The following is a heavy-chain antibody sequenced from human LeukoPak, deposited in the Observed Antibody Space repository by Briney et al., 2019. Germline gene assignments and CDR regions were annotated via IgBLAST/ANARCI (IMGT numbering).Heavy chain of an antibody. CDR1: GFTFSTYA. D-gene: IGHD6-13*01. CDR2: IGGSGSYT. Sequence: GGSLRLSCAASGFTFSTYAMIWVRQAPGKGLEWVSVIGGSGSYTYYADSVKGRFTISRDNSKDTLYLQMNSLRPEDTAVYYCARDWYDYWGQGTLVTVSA. V-gene: IGHV3-23*01. J-gene: IGHJ4*02. CDR3: ARDWYDY.